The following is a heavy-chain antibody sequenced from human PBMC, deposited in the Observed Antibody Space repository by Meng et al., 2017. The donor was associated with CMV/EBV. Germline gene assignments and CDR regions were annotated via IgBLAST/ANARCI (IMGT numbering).Heavy chain of an antibody. D-gene: IGHD3-22*01. J-gene: IGHJ4*02. CDR1: GFTFSNAW. Sequence: GESLKISYGASGFTFSNAWMNWVRQAPGKGLEWLGLIKSKTDGGTTDYAAPVKGRFSISRDDSKNTLYLQMNSLKTEDTAVYYCATAPGYYASSPFDYWGQGTMVTVSS. CDR2: IKSKTDGGTT. V-gene: IGHV3-15*01. CDR3: ATAPGYYASSPFDY.